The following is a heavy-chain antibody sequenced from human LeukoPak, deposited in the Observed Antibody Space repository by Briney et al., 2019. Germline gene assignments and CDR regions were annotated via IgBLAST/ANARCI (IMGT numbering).Heavy chain of an antibody. V-gene: IGHV3-64*01. CDR3: ARGAVAGNPYYYYYGMDV. Sequence: GGSLRLSCAASGFTFSSYSMNWVRQAPGKGLEYVSAISSNGGSTYYANSVKGRFTISRDNSKNTLYLQMGSLRAEDMAVYYCARGAVAGNPYYYYYGMDVWGQGTTVTVSS. CDR1: GFTFSSYS. CDR2: ISSNGGST. J-gene: IGHJ6*02. D-gene: IGHD6-19*01.